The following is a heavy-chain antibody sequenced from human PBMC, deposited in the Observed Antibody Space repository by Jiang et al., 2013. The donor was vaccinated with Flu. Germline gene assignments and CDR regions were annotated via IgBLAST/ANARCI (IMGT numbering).Heavy chain of an antibody. CDR3: ARERSSRRPNDAFDM. D-gene: IGHD2-2*01. Sequence: GSGLVKPSETLSLTCTVSDASIRGYYWNWVRQPAGKGPEWIGRFYVNGATNYNPSLRSRITMSVDTSKNQFSLQLTSVTAADTAVYYCARERSSRRPNDAFDMWGQGTMVTVS. CDR1: DASIRGYY. V-gene: IGHV4-4*07. J-gene: IGHJ3*02. CDR2: FYVNGAT.